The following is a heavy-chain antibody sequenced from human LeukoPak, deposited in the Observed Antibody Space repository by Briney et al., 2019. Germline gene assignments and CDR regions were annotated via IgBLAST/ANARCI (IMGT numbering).Heavy chain of an antibody. V-gene: IGHV3-30*02. D-gene: IGHD2/OR15-2a*01. CDR2: IWNGGSHQ. J-gene: IGHJ3*02. CDR1: GFTFSNYG. CDR3: AKYTFNAFDI. Sequence: GGSLRLSCAASGFTFSNYGMHWVRQAPGKGLEWVAVIWNGGSHQYYADSVKGRFTISSDNSKKTLYLQMNSLRADDTAVYYCAKYTFNAFDIWGQGTMVTVSS.